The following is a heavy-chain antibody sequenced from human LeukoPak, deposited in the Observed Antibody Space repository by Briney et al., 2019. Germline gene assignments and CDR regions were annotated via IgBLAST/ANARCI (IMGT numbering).Heavy chain of an antibody. D-gene: IGHD3-10*01. CDR2: IRSDGSNK. Sequence: GGSLRLSCAGSGFSFSSYGMHWVRQAPGKGPGWMAFIRSDGSNKYYADSVKGRFTISRDNSKNTLYLQMNSLRAEDTAIYYCAKDLVTGSLDYWGQGTLVTVSS. CDR3: AKDLVTGSLDY. V-gene: IGHV3-30*02. CDR1: GFSFSSYG. J-gene: IGHJ4*02.